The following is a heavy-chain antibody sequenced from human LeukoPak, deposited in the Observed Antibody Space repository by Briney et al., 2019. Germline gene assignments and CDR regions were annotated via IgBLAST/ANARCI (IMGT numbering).Heavy chain of an antibody. V-gene: IGHV4-59*12. J-gene: IGHJ5*02. CDR3: ARDHWISGGFDP. CDR1: GGSISSYY. CDR2: IYYSGST. Sequence: PSETLSLTCTVSGGSISSYYWSWIRQPPGKGLEWIGYIYYSGSTNYNPSLKSRVTMSVDTSKNQFSLKLSSVTAADTAVYYCARDHWISGGFDPWGQGTLVTVSS. D-gene: IGHD2-2*03.